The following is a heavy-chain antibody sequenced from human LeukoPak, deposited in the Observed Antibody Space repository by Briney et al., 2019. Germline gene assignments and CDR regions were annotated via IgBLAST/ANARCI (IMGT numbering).Heavy chain of an antibody. CDR1: GDSISSSSSY. CDR2: IYFSGST. Sequence: SETLSLTCTVSGDSISSSSSYWGWIRQSPGKGLEWIGDIYFSGSTYYNPSLKSRVSMSQDTSKNQFSLKLYSVTAADTAVYYCARRSVETVMARPFDYWGQGTLVIVSS. V-gene: IGHV4-39*07. D-gene: IGHD5-18*01. J-gene: IGHJ4*02. CDR3: ARRSVETVMARPFDY.